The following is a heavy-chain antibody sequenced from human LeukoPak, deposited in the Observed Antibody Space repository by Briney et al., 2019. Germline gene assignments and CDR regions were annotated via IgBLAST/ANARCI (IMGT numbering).Heavy chain of an antibody. CDR3: NGYCSSTSCYGGGY. CDR2: INHSGST. V-gene: IGHV4-34*01. Sequence: ASETLSLTCAIYGGSFSGYYWSWIRQPPGKGLEWIGEINHSGSTNYNPSLKSRVTISVDTSKNQFSLKLSSVTAADTAVYYCNGYCSSTSCYGGGYWGQGTLVIVSP. D-gene: IGHD2-2*03. CDR1: GGSFSGYY. J-gene: IGHJ4*02.